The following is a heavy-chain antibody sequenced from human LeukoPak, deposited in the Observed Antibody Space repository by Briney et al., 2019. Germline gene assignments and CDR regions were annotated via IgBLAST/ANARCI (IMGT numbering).Heavy chain of an antibody. V-gene: IGHV1-18*01. CDR1: GYTFTSYG. J-gene: IGHJ4*02. CDR3: ARPDYDDHQFDY. CDR2: ISAYNGNT. Sequence: ASVKVSCKASGYTFTSYGISWVRQAPGQGLEWMGWISAYNGNTNYAQKLQGRVTMTTDTSTSTAYMELRSLRVDDTAVYYCARPDYDDHQFDYWGQGTLVTVSS. D-gene: IGHD4-17*01.